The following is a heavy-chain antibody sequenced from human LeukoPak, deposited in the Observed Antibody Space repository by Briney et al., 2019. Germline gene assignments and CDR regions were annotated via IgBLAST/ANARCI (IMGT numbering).Heavy chain of an antibody. CDR1: GFTFSDFY. J-gene: IGHJ4*02. CDR3: ASDQVSGVFDY. V-gene: IGHV3-11*05. Sequence: PGGSLRLSCAGSGFTFSDFYMNWIRQAHGKGLEWLAYISPSGSYTTYADSVKGRFVISRDNTKNSVSLHMNTLTADDTAVYFCASDQVSGVFDYWGQGARVTVSS. CDR2: ISPSGSYT. D-gene: IGHD5/OR15-5a*01.